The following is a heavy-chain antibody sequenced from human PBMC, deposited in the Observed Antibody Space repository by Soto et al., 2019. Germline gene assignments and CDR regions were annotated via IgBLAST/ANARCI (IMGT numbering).Heavy chain of an antibody. V-gene: IGHV4-61*03. J-gene: IGHJ4*02. CDR2: IYNSGTT. CDR3: ARKNYSSSYYFDY. Sequence: SETLSLTCTVSGGSVSSGSYYWSWLWHPPGKGLEWIGYIYNSGTTNYNPSLKSRVTISVDTSKKHFSLRMTSVTAADTAVYYCARKNYSSSYYFDYWGRGTLVTVSS. D-gene: IGHD6-19*01. CDR1: GGSVSSGSYY.